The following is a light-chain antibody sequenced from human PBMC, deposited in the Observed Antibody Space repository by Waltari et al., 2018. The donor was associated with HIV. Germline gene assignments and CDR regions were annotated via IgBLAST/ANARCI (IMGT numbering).Light chain of an antibody. Sequence: QSALTQPASVSGSPGPSITISCPGTSSAVGSYNLVSWYQQHPGKAPKLMIYEVSKRPSVVSNRFSGSKSGNTASLTISGLQAEDEAYYYCCSYAGSSTLVFGGGTKLTVL. CDR2: EVS. CDR1: SSAVGSYNL. CDR3: CSYAGSSTLV. V-gene: IGLV2-23*02. J-gene: IGLJ2*01.